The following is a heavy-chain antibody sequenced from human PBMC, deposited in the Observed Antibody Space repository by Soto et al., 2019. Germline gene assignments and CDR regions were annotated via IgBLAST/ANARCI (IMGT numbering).Heavy chain of an antibody. V-gene: IGHV1-2*02. D-gene: IGHD5-12*01. CDR1: GYRFSDYY. J-gene: IGHJ6*03. Sequence: QVQLVQSGAEVKKPGASVTVSCKASGYRFSDYYLHWVRQAPGQGPEWMGWMNPASGDTNYAQKFKGRVTMTTDTSVRTAFMELNWLKSDDTAVYYCASERGVATATLDYYYFYMDVWGIGTTVTVSS. CDR3: ASERGVATATLDYYYFYMDV. CDR2: MNPASGDT.